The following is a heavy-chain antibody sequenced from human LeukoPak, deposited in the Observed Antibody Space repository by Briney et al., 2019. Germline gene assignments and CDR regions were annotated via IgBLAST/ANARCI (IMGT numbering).Heavy chain of an antibody. Sequence: SETLSLTCAVYGGSFSGYYWSWIRQPPGKGLEWIGYIYYSGSTNYNPSLKSRVTISVDTSKNQFSLKLSSVTAADTAVYYCARGFGTDIVVVPAANYYYYYGMDVWGQGTTVTVSS. CDR3: ARGFGTDIVVVPAANYYYYYGMDV. J-gene: IGHJ6*02. CDR2: IYYSGST. CDR1: GGSFSGYY. D-gene: IGHD2-2*01. V-gene: IGHV4-59*01.